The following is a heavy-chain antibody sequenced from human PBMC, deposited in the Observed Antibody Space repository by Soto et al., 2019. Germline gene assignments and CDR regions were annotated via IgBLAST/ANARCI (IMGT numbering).Heavy chain of an antibody. J-gene: IGHJ6*02. V-gene: IGHV1-69*13. D-gene: IGHD3-9*01. CDR3: ARGPLLRYFDWLRITPYYYYGMDV. CDR1: GGTFSSYA. Sequence: ASVKVSCKASGGTFSSYAISWVRQAPGQGLEWMGGIIPIFGTANYAQKFQGRVTITADESTSTAYMELSSLRSEDTAVYYCARGPLLRYFDWLRITPYYYYGMDVWGQGTTVTVSS. CDR2: IIPIFGTA.